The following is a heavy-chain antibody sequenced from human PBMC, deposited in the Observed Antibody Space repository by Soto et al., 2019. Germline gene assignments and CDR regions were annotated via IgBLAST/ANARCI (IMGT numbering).Heavy chain of an antibody. D-gene: IGHD2-2*01. CDR3: AKGGQLLTEGGGY. CDR2: ISWNSGSI. J-gene: IGHJ4*02. V-gene: IGHV3-9*01. Sequence: EVQLVESGGGLVQPGRSLRLSCAASGFTFDDYAMHWVRQAPGKGLEWVSGISWNSGSIGYADSVKGRFPISRDNAKNSLYLQMNSLRAEDPALYYCAKGGQLLTEGGGYWGQGTLVTVSS. CDR1: GFTFDDYA.